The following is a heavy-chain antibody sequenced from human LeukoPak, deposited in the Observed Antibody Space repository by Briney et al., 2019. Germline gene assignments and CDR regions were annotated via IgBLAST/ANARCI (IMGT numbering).Heavy chain of an antibody. CDR2: IYHSGST. D-gene: IGHD3-22*01. J-gene: IGHJ5*02. Sequence: SETLSLTCAVSGGSISSGGYSWRWIRQPPGKGLEWIGYIYHSGSTYYNPSLKSRVTISVDRSKNQFSLKLSSVTAADTAVYYCARAYYYDSSGYYWDVNNWFDPWGQGTLVTVSS. V-gene: IGHV4-30-2*01. CDR3: ARAYYYDSSGYYWDVNNWFDP. CDR1: GGSISSGGYS.